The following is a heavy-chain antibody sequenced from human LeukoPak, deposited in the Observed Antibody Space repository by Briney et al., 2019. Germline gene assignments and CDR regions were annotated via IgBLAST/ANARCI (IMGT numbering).Heavy chain of an antibody. CDR3: TITGGH. CDR1: GFTFSRYW. V-gene: IGHV3-7*01. CDR2: LKDDGSDQ. D-gene: IGHD1-20*01. J-gene: IGHJ4*02. Sequence: GSLRLSCAASGFTFSRYWMSWVRQAPGKGLEWVANLKDDGSDQYYVESVKGRFTISRDNAKNLLYLQINSLRGEDTAMYYCTITGGHWGQGTLVTVSS.